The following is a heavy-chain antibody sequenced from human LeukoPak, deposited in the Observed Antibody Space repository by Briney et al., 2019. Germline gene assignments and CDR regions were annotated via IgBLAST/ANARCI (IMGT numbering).Heavy chain of an antibody. CDR3: ARGKLWFETHNWFDP. CDR1: GFTFSSYE. Sequence: PGGSLRLSCAASGFTFSSYEMNWVRQAPGKGLEWVSYISSSGSTIYYADSVKGRFTISRDNAKNSLYLQMNSLRAEDTAVYYCARGKLWFETHNWFDPWGQGTLVTVSS. V-gene: IGHV3-48*03. J-gene: IGHJ5*02. CDR2: ISSSGSTI. D-gene: IGHD3-10*01.